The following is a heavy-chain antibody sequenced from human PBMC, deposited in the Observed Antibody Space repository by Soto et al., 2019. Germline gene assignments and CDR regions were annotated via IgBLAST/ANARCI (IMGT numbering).Heavy chain of an antibody. CDR2: INSDGSST. V-gene: IGHV3-74*01. Sequence: GSLRLSCAASGFTFSSYWMHWVRQAPGKGLVWVSRINSDGSSTSYADSVKGRFTISRDNAKNTLYLQMNSLRAEDTAVYYCASLDRYYDYIWGSYRPTYDAFDIWGQGTMVTVSS. CDR3: ASLDRYYDYIWGSYRPTYDAFDI. D-gene: IGHD3-16*02. CDR1: GFTFSSYW. J-gene: IGHJ3*02.